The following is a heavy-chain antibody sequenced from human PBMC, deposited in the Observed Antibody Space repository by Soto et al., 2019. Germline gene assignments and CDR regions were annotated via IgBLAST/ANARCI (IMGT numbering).Heavy chain of an antibody. J-gene: IGHJ4*02. CDR3: ARDLGFGELDPFFDY. D-gene: IGHD3-10*01. CDR1: GYTFTSYG. Sequence: ASVKVSCKASGYTFTSYGISWVRQAPGQGLEWMGWISAYNGNTNYAQKLQGRVTMTTDTSTSTAYMELRSLRSDDTAVYYCARDLGFGELDPFFDYWGQGTLVTVSS. CDR2: ISAYNGNT. V-gene: IGHV1-18*01.